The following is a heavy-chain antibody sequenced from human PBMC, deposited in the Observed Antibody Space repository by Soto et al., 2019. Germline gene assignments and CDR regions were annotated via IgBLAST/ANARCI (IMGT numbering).Heavy chain of an antibody. CDR1: GGAISSYY. D-gene: IGHD6-13*01. CDR2: IYYSGST. J-gene: IGHJ5*02. Sequence: SETLSLTCTVAGGAISSYYWSWIRQPPGKGLEWSGYIYYSGSTNYNPSLKSRFTISVDTSKNQFSLKLSSVTAADTAVYYCARAFYIAAAGTNWFDPWGQGTLVTVSS. V-gene: IGHV4-59*01. CDR3: ARAFYIAAAGTNWFDP.